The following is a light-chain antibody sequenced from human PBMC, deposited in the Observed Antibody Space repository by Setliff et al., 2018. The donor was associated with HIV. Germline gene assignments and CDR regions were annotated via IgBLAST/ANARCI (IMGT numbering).Light chain of an antibody. Sequence: QSALTQPASVSGSPGQSITMSCTGTSSDVGGYNYVSWYQHHPGTAPKLMIYEVSNRPSGVSNRFSGSKSDNTASLTISGLQTEDEADYYCCSFTDITTGWVFGGGTKVTVL. CDR3: CSFTDITTGWV. CDR1: SSDVGGYNY. V-gene: IGLV2-14*01. CDR2: EVS. J-gene: IGLJ3*02.